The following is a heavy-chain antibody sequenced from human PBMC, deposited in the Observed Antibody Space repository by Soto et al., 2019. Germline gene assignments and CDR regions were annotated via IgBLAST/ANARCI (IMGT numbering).Heavy chain of an antibody. Sequence: QVQLVQSGAEVKKPGSSVKVSCKASGGTFSSYAISWVRQAPGQGLEWMGGIIPIFGTANYAQKFQGRVTITADESTSTAYMELSSLRSEDTAVYYCARALGYCSSTSCPKLDPWGQGTLVTVSS. CDR3: ARALGYCSSTSCPKLDP. J-gene: IGHJ5*02. CDR1: GGTFSSYA. D-gene: IGHD2-2*01. CDR2: IIPIFGTA. V-gene: IGHV1-69*01.